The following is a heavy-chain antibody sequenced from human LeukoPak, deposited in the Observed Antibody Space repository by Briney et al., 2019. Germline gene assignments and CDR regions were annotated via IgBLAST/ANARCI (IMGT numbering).Heavy chain of an antibody. V-gene: IGHV5-51*01. D-gene: IGHD6-19*01. CDR1: GYTFTNYW. J-gene: IGHJ4*02. Sequence: GESLKISCKGSGYTFTNYWIGWVRQMPGKGLEWMAIIYPSDSDTTYDPAFQGQVTFSVDKSVSTAYLQWSSLKASDTAMYYCARVLYSSDWLYYFDYWGQGTLVTVSS. CDR3: ARVLYSSDWLYYFDY. CDR2: IYPSDSDT.